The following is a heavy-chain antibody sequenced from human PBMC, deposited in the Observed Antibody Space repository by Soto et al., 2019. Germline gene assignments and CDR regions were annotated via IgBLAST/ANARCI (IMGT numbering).Heavy chain of an antibody. CDR1: GFTFSSYV. J-gene: IGHJ5*02. CDR3: ARTVLLWFGDGESWFEP. V-gene: IGHV3-33*01. D-gene: IGHD3-10*01. CDR2: IWYDGSNK. Sequence: PGGSLRLSCAASGFTFSSYVMHWVCQAPGKGLEWVAVIWYDGSNKYYADSVKGRFTISRDNSKNTLYLQMNSLRAEDTAVYYCARTVLLWFGDGESWFEPWGQGTLVTVSS.